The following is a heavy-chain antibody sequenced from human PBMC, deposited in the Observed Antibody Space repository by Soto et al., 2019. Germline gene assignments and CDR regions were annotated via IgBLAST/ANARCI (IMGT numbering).Heavy chain of an antibody. V-gene: IGHV4-34*01. CDR2: INHSGST. Sequence: PSETLSLTCAVYGGSFSGYYWSWIRQPPGKGLEWIGEINHSGSTNYNPSLKSRVTISVDTSKNQFSLKLSSVTAADTAVYYCARPLGRSWFDPWGQGTLVTVSS. D-gene: IGHD1-26*01. CDR3: ARPLGRSWFDP. J-gene: IGHJ5*02. CDR1: GGSFSGYY.